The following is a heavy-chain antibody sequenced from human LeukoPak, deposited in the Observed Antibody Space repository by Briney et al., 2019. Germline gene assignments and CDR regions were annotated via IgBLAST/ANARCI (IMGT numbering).Heavy chain of an antibody. Sequence: TGGSLRLSCAASGFTFSSYSMNWVRQAPGKGLEWVSSISSSSSYIYYADSVKGRFTISRDNAKNSLYLQMNGLRAEDTAVYYCARSIVGATSDFFDYWGQGTLVTVSS. V-gene: IGHV3-21*01. CDR3: ARSIVGATSDFFDY. CDR1: GFTFSSYS. J-gene: IGHJ4*02. CDR2: ISSSSSYI. D-gene: IGHD1-26*01.